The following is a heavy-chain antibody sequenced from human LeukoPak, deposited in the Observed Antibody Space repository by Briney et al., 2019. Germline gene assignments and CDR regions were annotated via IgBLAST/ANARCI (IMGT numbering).Heavy chain of an antibody. CDR1: GGSISSYY. CDR3: ARMYYYDSSGFGP. V-gene: IGHV4-59*01. J-gene: IGHJ5*02. Sequence: KTSETLSLTCTVSGGSISSYYWSWIRQPPGKGLEWIGYIYYSGSTNYNPSLKSRVTISVDTSKNQFSLKLSSVTAADTAVYYCARMYYYDSSGFGPWGQGTLVTVSS. D-gene: IGHD3-22*01. CDR2: IYYSGST.